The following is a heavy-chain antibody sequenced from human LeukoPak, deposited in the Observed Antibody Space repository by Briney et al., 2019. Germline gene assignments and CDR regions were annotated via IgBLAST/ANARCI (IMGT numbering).Heavy chain of an antibody. D-gene: IGHD5-12*01. CDR2: ISSDGNDK. J-gene: IGHJ4*02. V-gene: IGHV3-30*03. Sequence: GVSLRLSCAASGVTFSSYGMHWVRQAPGKGLEGVALISSDGNDKLYGDSVKGRFTISRDDSKSTLYLQMNSLRAEDTAVYYCTTKVIRGNSGDDYDDWGQGTLVTVSS. CDR3: TTKVIRGNSGDDYDD. CDR1: GVTFSSYG.